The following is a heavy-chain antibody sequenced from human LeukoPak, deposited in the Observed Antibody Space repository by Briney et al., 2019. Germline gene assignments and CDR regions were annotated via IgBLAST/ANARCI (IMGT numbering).Heavy chain of an antibody. J-gene: IGHJ4*02. CDR2: IYPSGGSA. Sequence: ASLKVSCKASGYPVNSVYTHWVRQAPGQGLEWGGIIYPSGGSASFTQKFQGRATMTRDTSTSTFYMELTSLRSEDTAVYFCARERPSSYYFDYWGQGTLVTVSS. CDR1: GYPVNSVY. CDR3: ARERPSSYYFDY. V-gene: IGHV1-46*02.